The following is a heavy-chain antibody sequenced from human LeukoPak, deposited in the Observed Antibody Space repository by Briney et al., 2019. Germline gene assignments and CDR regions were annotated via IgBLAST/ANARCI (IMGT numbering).Heavy chain of an antibody. CDR1: GGSISSSSYY. CDR3: ATYRSMVRGVKGWFDP. D-gene: IGHD3-10*01. Sequence: SETLSPTCTVSGGSISSSSYYWGWIRQPPGKGLEWIGSIYYSGSTYYNPSLKSRVTISVDTSKNQFSLKLSSVTAADTAVYYCATYRSMVRGVKGWFDPWGQGTLVTVSS. V-gene: IGHV4-39*01. CDR2: IYYSGST. J-gene: IGHJ5*02.